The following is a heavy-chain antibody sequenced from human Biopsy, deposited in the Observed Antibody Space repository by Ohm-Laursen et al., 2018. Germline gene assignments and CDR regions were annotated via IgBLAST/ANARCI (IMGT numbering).Heavy chain of an antibody. CDR2: ISSSGSTI. D-gene: IGHD3-10*01. CDR3: ARSRGSSGIATIYYYGMDV. CDR1: GFTFSSYE. V-gene: IGHV3-48*03. J-gene: IGHJ6*02. Sequence: SLRLSCAASGFTFSSYEMNWVRQAPGKGLEWVSYISSSGSTIYYADSVKGRFTISRDNAENSMYLQMNSLRAEDTAVYYCARSRGSSGIATIYYYGMDVWGQGTTVTVSS.